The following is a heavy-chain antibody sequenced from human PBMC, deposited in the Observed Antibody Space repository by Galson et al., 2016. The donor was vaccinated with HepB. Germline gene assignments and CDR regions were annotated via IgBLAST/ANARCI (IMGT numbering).Heavy chain of an antibody. J-gene: IGHJ1*01. CDR2: ISWNSGSI. CDR1: GFIFKDYA. D-gene: IGHD1-26*01. Sequence: SLRLSCAASGFIFKDYAMHWVRQAPGKGLEWVSSISWNSGSIGYADAVKGRFTTSRDNVKNSLCLQMNSLRAEDTAFYYCAQDKASMSVGATNFQHWGQGTLVTVSS. CDR3: AQDKASMSVGATNFQH. V-gene: IGHV3-9*01.